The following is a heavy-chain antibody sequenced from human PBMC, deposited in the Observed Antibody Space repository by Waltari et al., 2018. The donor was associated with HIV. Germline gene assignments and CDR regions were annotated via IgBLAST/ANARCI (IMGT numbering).Heavy chain of an antibody. J-gene: IGHJ4*02. V-gene: IGHV3-11*05. D-gene: IGHD1-26*01. CDR3: ARGPFRELPAY. Sequence: QVQLVESGGGLVKPGGSLSLSCAASGLTFSAYYMSWIRQAPGKGLEWVSYISSSSSYTNYADSVKGRFTISRDNAKNSLYLQMNSLRAEDTAVYYCARGPFRELPAYWGQGTLVTVSS. CDR1: GLTFSAYY. CDR2: ISSSSSYT.